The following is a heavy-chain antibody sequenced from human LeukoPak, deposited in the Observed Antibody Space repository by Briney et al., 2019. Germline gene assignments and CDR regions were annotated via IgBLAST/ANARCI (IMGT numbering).Heavy chain of an antibody. J-gene: IGHJ4*02. V-gene: IGHV1-46*01. Sequence: ASVKGSCKASGYAFTSYYMHWVRQAPGQGLEWMGIINPSGGSTSYAQKFQGRVTMTRDTSTSTVYMELSSLRSEDTAVYYCARDGCSGGSCYSEPPPNWGQGTLVTASS. CDR1: GYAFTSYY. CDR3: ARDGCSGGSCYSEPPPN. D-gene: IGHD2-15*01. CDR2: INPSGGST.